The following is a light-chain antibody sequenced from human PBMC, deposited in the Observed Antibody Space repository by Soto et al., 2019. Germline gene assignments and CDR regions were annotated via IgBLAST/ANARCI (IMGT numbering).Light chain of an antibody. J-gene: IGLJ3*02. CDR2: RDH. CDR3: AVWYDKLNGL. Sequence: QPVLTQPPSASGTPGQRVIITCSGGTSNVERNYVYWYQHLPGTAPKLLLYRDHPRPSGVPDRFSASKSGISASLAISGLRSEDEADYYCAVWYDKLNGLFGGGTKLTVL. CDR1: TSNVERNY. V-gene: IGLV1-47*01.